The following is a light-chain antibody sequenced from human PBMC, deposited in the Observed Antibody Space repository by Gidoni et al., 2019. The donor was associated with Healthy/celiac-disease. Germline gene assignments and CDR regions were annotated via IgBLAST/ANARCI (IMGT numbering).Light chain of an antibody. CDR1: QSISSW. J-gene: IGKJ1*01. Sequence: DIQMTQSPSTLSASVGDRVTITCRASQSISSWLAWYQQKPRKAPKLLIYKASSLESGVPSRISSLQPDDFATYYCQQYNSYPWTFGQGTKVEIK. CDR2: KAS. CDR3: QQYNSYPWT. V-gene: IGKV1-5*03.